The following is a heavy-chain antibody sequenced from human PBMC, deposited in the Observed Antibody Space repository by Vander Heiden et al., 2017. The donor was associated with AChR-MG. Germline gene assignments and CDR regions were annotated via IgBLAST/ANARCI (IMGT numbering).Heavy chain of an antibody. D-gene: IGHD4-17*01. V-gene: IGHV3-74*01. CDR2: ISSDGRNT. CDR1: GFTFANYW. Sequence: EVQLVESGGALVQPGGSLRLSCAASGFTFANYWMHWVRQAPGKGLVWLSRISSDGRNTNYADSVKGRFTISRDNAKNTLYLQMNSLTAEDTAVYYCARGPQTTLFDYWGQGTLVTVSS. CDR3: ARGPQTTLFDY. J-gene: IGHJ4*02.